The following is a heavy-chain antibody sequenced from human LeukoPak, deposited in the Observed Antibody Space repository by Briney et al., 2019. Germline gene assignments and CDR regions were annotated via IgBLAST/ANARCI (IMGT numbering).Heavy chain of an antibody. J-gene: IGHJ3*02. V-gene: IGHV3-23*01. CDR2: ITNSGENT. D-gene: IGHD3-10*01. CDR3: AREGGSGSYYNNEGDAFDI. CDR1: GFSFPYG. Sequence: PGGSLRLSCEASGFSFPYGMSWVRQAPGKGLEWVSGITNSGENTYYADSVKGRFTISRDNSKNSLYLQMNSLRAEDTAVYYCAREGGSGSYYNNEGDAFDIWGQGTMVTVSS.